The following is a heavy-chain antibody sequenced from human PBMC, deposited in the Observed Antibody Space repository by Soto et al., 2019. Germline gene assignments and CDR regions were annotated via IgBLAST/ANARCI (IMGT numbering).Heavy chain of an antibody. J-gene: IGHJ5*02. CDR1: GYTFTSYY. V-gene: IGHV1-46*01. CDR3: ARDPGSEIATINWFDP. D-gene: IGHD2-21*01. CDR2: INPSGGST. Sequence: ASVKVSCKASGYTFTSYYIHWVRQAPGQGLEWMGIINPSGGSTSYAQKFHGRDNMTRDTSTSTIYMELSSLRSEDTAVYYCARDPGSEIATINWFDPWGQGTLVTVSS.